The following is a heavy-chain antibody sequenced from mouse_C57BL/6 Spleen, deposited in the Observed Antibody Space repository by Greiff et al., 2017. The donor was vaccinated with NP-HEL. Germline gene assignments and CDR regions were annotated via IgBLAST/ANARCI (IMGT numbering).Heavy chain of an antibody. Sequence: VQLQQSGAELVKPGASVKISCKASGYAFSSYWMNWVKQRPGKGLEWIGQIYPGDGDPNYNGKFKGKATLTADQSSRTAYMQLSSLTSEDSAVYFGARRGNYYGSSGGWYFDVWGTGTTVTVSS. J-gene: IGHJ1*03. CDR1: GYAFSSYW. V-gene: IGHV1-80*01. CDR3: ARRGNYYGSSGGWYFDV. D-gene: IGHD1-1*01. CDR2: IYPGDGDP.